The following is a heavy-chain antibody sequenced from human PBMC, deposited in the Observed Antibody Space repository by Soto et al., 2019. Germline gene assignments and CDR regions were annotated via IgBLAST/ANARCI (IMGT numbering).Heavy chain of an antibody. D-gene: IGHD2-15*01. CDR2: INPTSSHI. CDR1: GFTFSAYH. CDR3: ARGDCGGGGYYLRRDAFDV. Sequence: EVQLVESGGGLVMPGGSLRLSCGASGFTFSAYHMNWVRQAPGKGLEWVSSINPTSSHIYYADAVRGRLTISRDASKNSVALQMHSRRTEYAALNYWARGDCGGGGYYLRRDAFDVCGQGTMVTVSS. V-gene: IGHV3-21*01. J-gene: IGHJ3*01.